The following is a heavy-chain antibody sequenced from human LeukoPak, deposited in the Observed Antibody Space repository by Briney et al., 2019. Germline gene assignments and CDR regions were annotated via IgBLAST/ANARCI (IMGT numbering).Heavy chain of an antibody. Sequence: SETLSLTCTVSGDSISNYYWTWIRQSPGEGLEWIGYIRYSGSTAYNPSLKSRVTISIDTSKNQFSLKLTSVTAADTAVYYCVREIPSSFWFDPWGQGTPVTVSS. CDR3: VREIPSSFWFDP. V-gene: IGHV4-59*13. J-gene: IGHJ5*02. CDR2: IRYSGST. CDR1: GDSISNYY. D-gene: IGHD3-16*02.